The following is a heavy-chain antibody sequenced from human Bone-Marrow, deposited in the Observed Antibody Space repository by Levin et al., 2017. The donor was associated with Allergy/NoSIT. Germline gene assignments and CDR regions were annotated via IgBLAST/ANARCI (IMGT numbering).Heavy chain of an antibody. CDR3: SDDVTEAVAVSNWFDA. CDR2: IDPNSGGT. D-gene: IGHD6-19*01. CDR1: GYTFTGYY. Sequence: ASVKVSCKASGYTFTGYYMHWVRQAPGQGREWIGWIDPNSGGTTYAQKFHGRVTVTRDTSISTVYMEVIRLTSDDTALYYCSDDVTEAVAVSNWFDAWGQGSLVTVSS. J-gene: IGHJ5*02. V-gene: IGHV1-2*02.